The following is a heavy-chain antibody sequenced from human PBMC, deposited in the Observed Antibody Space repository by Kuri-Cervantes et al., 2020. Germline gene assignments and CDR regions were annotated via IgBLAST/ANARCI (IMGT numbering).Heavy chain of an antibody. Sequence: LSLTCAASGFTFSSYSMNWVRQAPGKGLEWVSSISSSSSYIYYADSVKGRFTISRDNAKNSLYLQMNSLRAEDTAVYYCARDPVGATTGAPLYWGQGTLVTVSS. CDR2: ISSSSSYI. D-gene: IGHD1-26*01. V-gene: IGHV3-21*01. CDR3: ARDPVGATTGAPLY. J-gene: IGHJ4*02. CDR1: GFTFSSYS.